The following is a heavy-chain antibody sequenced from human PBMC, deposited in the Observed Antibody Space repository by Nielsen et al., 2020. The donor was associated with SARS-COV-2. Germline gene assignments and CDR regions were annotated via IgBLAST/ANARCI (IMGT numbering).Heavy chain of an antibody. CDR1: GFTFHDYA. CDR2: ISWNSHNI. Sequence: SLKISCVASGFTFHDYAMHWVRQVPGKGLEWASTISWNSHNIVYADSVKGRFTISRDNTMNSLYLQINSVTIEDTALYYCAKDAPIYSNTPGFFDYWGQGTLVTVSS. V-gene: IGHV3-9*01. D-gene: IGHD5-18*01. J-gene: IGHJ4*02. CDR3: AKDAPIYSNTPGFFDY.